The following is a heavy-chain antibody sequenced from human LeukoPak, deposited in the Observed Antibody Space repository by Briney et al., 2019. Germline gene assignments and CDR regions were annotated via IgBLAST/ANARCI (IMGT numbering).Heavy chain of an antibody. CDR1: GFTFSSYW. Sequence: GGSLRPSCAASGFTFSSYWMHWVRQAPGKGLVWVSRISSDGSSTNYAGSVKGRFTISRDNAKNTLYLQMNSLRAEDTAVYYCAKDRPYYDSSGYYLEYFQHWGQGTLVTVSS. CDR2: ISSDGSST. V-gene: IGHV3-74*01. CDR3: AKDRPYYDSSGYYLEYFQH. J-gene: IGHJ1*01. D-gene: IGHD3-22*01.